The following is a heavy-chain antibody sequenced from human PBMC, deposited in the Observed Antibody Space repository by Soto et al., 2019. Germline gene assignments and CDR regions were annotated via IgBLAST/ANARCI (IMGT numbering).Heavy chain of an antibody. D-gene: IGHD2-15*01. CDR1: GYTFNSYY. V-gene: IGHV1-46*02. Sequence: QVQLVQSGAEVKNPGASVTVSCKASGYTFNSYYLHWVLQAPGQGLDWMGLIDPSGGDTSYAQKFQDRVTMTRDKSASTVSLERSGLTAGDSAVYFCAREDVRGASTFDFGGQGTLVTVS. J-gene: IGHJ4*02. CDR2: IDPSGGDT. CDR3: AREDVRGASTFDF.